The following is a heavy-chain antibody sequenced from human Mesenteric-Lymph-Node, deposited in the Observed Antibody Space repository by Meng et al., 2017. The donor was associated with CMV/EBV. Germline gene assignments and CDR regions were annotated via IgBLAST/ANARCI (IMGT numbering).Heavy chain of an antibody. D-gene: IGHD2-2*01. Sequence: SETLSLTCTVSGGSISSSSYYWGWIRQPPGKGLEWIGSIYYSGSTYYNPSLKSRVTISVDTSKNQFSLKLSSVTAADTAVYYCARVGDIVVVPAATHYFDYWGQGTLVTSPQ. CDR1: GGSISSSSYY. CDR3: ARVGDIVVVPAATHYFDY. CDR2: IYYSGST. J-gene: IGHJ4*02. V-gene: IGHV4-39*07.